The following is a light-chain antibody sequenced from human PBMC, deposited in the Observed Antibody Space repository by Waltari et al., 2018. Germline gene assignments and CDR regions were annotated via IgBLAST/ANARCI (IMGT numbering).Light chain of an antibody. CDR3: EQTYSVPPFT. Sequence: DIQMTQSPSSLSASVGDRVSLTCRASQTVWRFLKWYLQKPGKAPVVLVYATSNLRGGVPSRFSGSGSGTNFTLTISSLQPEDFGTYYCEQTYSVPPFTFGPGTRVDV. CDR2: ATS. J-gene: IGKJ3*01. CDR1: QTVWRF. V-gene: IGKV1-39*01.